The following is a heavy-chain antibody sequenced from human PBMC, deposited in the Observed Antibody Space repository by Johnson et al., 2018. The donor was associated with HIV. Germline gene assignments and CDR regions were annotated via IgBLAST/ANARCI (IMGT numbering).Heavy chain of an antibody. D-gene: IGHD6-13*01. Sequence: VQLVESGGGLVQPGGSLRLSCAASGFTFSSYDMHWVRQATGKGLEWVSAIGTAGDTYYPGSVKGRFTVSRDNSKNRLYLQMNSLRGEDTAVYYCVRDPAAAALRAFDIWGQGTMVTVSS. J-gene: IGHJ3*02. CDR1: GFTFSSYD. CDR2: IGTAGDT. CDR3: VRDPAAAALRAFDI. V-gene: IGHV3-13*01.